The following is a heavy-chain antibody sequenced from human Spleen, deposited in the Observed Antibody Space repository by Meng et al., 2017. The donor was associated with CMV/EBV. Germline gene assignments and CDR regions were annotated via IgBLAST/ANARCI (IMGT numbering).Heavy chain of an antibody. CDR3: ARSGYDSSGYYAGWFDP. D-gene: IGHD3-22*01. CDR1: GFTFSSYW. V-gene: IGHV3-21*06. Sequence: GESLKISCAASGFTFSSYWMSWVRQAPGKGLEWVSSISDTSSYIYYADSVRGRFTISRDNAKNSLSLQMNSLRAEDTAVYYCARSGYDSSGYYAGWFDPWGQGTLVTVSS. CDR2: ISDTSSYI. J-gene: IGHJ5*02.